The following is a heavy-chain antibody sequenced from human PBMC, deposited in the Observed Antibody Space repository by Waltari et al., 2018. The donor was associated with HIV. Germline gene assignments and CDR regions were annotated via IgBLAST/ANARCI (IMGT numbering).Heavy chain of an antibody. CDR1: GFPFADYA. CDR3: AKAYDSSGFQYYFDY. CDR2: INWNSDNI. V-gene: IGHV3-9*01. D-gene: IGHD3-22*01. Sequence: EVQLVESGGDLVQPGRSLRLSCAASGFPFADYAMHWVRQAPGKGLEWVSGINWNSDNIGYADSVKGRFTISRDHAKNSLYLQMNSLRPEDTDLYYCAKAYDSSGFQYYFDYWGQGTLVTVSS. J-gene: IGHJ4*02.